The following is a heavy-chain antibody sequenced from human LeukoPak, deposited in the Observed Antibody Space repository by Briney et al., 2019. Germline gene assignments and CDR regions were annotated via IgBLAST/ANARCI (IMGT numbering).Heavy chain of an antibody. CDR3: TSRDGYNPPIDY. CDR2: IIPILGIA. V-gene: IGHV1-69*04. CDR1: GGTFSSYA. Sequence: SVKVSCKASGGTFSSYAISWVRQAPGQGLEWMGRIIPILGIANYAQKFQGRVTITADQSTSTAYMELSQLRSEDTAVYYCTSRDGYNPPIDYWGQGNLVTVSS. J-gene: IGHJ4*02. D-gene: IGHD5-24*01.